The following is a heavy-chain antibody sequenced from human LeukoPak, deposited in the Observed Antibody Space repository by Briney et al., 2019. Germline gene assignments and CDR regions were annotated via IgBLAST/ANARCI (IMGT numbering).Heavy chain of an antibody. Sequence: GGSLRLSCAASGFTFDDYTMHWVRQAPGKGLEWVSLISWDGGSTYYADSVKGRFTISRDDSKNSLYLQMNSLRTEDTALYYCAKDSGKGEHYYYMDVWGKGTTVTVSS. V-gene: IGHV3-43*01. CDR1: GFTFDDYT. J-gene: IGHJ6*03. D-gene: IGHD3-16*01. CDR2: ISWDGGST. CDR3: AKDSGKGEHYYYMDV.